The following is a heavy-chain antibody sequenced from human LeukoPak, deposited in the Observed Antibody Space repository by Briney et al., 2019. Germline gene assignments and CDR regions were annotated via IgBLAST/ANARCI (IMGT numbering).Heavy chain of an antibody. D-gene: IGHD6-19*01. Sequence: TPSETLSLTCSVFDGSISNYYWSWIRQPPGKGLEWIGYAYYSGSTTYNPSLESRVTISVDTSKNQFSLKLTAVTAADTAVYYCARNSAVATSRSWFDPWGQGTLVTVSS. V-gene: IGHV4-59*08. CDR2: AYYSGST. J-gene: IGHJ5*02. CDR3: ARNSAVATSRSWFDP. CDR1: DGSISNYY.